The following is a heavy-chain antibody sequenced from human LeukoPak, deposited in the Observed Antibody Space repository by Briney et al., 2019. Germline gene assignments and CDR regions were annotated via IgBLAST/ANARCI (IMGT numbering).Heavy chain of an antibody. CDR2: IWYDGSNK. J-gene: IGHJ4*02. CDR3: AKEGYYDSSGYPYFDY. CDR1: GFTFSSYG. V-gene: IGHV3-33*06. Sequence: GGSLRLSCAASGFTFSSYGMHWVRQAPGKGLEWVAVIWYDGSNKYYADSVKGRFTISGDNPKNTLYLQMNSLRAEDTAVYYCAKEGYYDSSGYPYFDYWGQGTLVTVSS. D-gene: IGHD3-22*01.